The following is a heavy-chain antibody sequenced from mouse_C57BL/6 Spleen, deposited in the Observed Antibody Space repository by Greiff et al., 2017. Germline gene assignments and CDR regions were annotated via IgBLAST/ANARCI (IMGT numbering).Heavy chain of an antibody. CDR1: GYAFSSYW. D-gene: IGHD1-1*01. CDR3: ARSDGSSYKVWFAY. V-gene: IGHV1-80*01. Sequence: VQLVESGAELVKPGASVKISCKASGYAFSSYWMNWVKQRPGKGLEWIGQIYPGDGDTNYNGKFKGKATLTADKSSSTAYMQLSSLTSEYSAVYFCARSDGSSYKVWFAYWGQGTLVTVSA. CDR2: IYPGDGDT. J-gene: IGHJ3*01.